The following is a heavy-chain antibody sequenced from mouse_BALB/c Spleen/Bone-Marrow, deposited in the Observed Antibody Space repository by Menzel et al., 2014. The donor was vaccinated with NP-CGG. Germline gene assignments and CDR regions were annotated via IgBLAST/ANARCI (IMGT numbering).Heavy chain of an antibody. Sequence: VKVVESGAELVRPGASVKLSCKALGFTFTDYDMHWVKQTPVHGLEWIGTIHPGSGGTAYNQKFKGKATLTADKSSSTAYMELSSLTSEDSAVYYCTREKVGDFDYWGQGTTLTVSS. CDR1: GFTFTDYD. CDR3: TREKVGDFDY. V-gene: IGHV1-15*01. J-gene: IGHJ2*01. CDR2: IHPGSGGT.